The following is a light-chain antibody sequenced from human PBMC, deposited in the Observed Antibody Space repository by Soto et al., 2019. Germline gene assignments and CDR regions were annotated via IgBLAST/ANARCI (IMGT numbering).Light chain of an antibody. CDR3: QQYHTSSIT. Sequence: DFQRTQSPSSLSASVGDTVTLTCRASQGFTNYLAWYQKKPGKDPKLLIYAASTLQSGVPPRFSGSGSGTHFNLTISRLQTEDAATYYCQQYHTSSITFGQGTRLEIK. CDR1: QGFTNY. V-gene: IGKV1-27*01. J-gene: IGKJ5*01. CDR2: AAS.